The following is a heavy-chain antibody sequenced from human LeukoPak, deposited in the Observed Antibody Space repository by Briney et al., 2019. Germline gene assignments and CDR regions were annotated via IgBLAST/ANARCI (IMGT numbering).Heavy chain of an antibody. J-gene: IGHJ6*02. V-gene: IGHV3-23*01. CDR1: ALTCRCMT. CDR2: ISGSGGST. D-gene: IGHD2-8*01. Sequence: GGSLRLSCAASALTCRCMTNWVRQAPGKGLEWVSAISGSGGSTYYADSVKGRFTISRDNSKNTLYLQMNSLRAEDTAVYYCAASPGVLYYYYGMDVWGQGTTVTVSS. CDR3: AASPGVLYYYYGMDV.